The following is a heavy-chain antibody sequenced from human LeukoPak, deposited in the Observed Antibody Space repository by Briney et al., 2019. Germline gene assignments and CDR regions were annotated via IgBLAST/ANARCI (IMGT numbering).Heavy chain of an antibody. J-gene: IGHJ6*03. CDR1: GGTFRNYA. Sequence: ASVKVSCKASGGTFRNYAISWVRQAPGQGLEWMGGIIPFFGTANYAQKFQGRVTITADESTNTAYMELSSLRSEDTAEYYCARLDYFGSGLYYYMDVWGKGTTVTISS. D-gene: IGHD3-10*01. CDR2: IIPFFGTA. CDR3: ARLDYFGSGLYYYMDV. V-gene: IGHV1-69*13.